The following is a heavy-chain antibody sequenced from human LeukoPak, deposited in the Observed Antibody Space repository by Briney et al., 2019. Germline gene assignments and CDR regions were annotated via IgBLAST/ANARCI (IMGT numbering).Heavy chain of an antibody. Sequence: GGALRLSCAVSGFTFSSYWMDWVRQAPGQALESVANIKQDGSQKYYVDSVRGRFTISRDNAKNSLYLQLNSLRAEDTAVYYCARDESGDSYGLYWGQGTLVTVSS. CDR1: GFTFSSYW. CDR2: IKQDGSQK. V-gene: IGHV3-7*05. CDR3: ARDESGDSYGLY. J-gene: IGHJ4*02. D-gene: IGHD5-18*01.